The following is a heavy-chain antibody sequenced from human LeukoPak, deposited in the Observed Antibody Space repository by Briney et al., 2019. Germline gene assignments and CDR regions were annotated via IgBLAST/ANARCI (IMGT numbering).Heavy chain of an antibody. CDR1: AFIFSGHW. V-gene: IGHV3-53*01. D-gene: IGHD6-19*01. J-gene: IGHJ4*02. CDR3: ARDGRYSSGWYYFDY. Sequence: GGSLRLSCEGSAFIFSGHWMNWVRQAPGKGLEWVSVIYSGGSTYYADSVKGRFTISRDNSKTTLYLQMNSLRAEDTAVYYCARDGRYSSGWYYFDYWGQGTLVTVSS. CDR2: IYSGGST.